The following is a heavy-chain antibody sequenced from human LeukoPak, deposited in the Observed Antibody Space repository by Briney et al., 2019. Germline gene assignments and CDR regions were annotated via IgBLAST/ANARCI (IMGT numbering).Heavy chain of an antibody. Sequence: TSETLSLTCAVYGGSFSGYYWSWIRQPPGKGLEWIGEINHSGSTNYNPSLKSRVTISVDTSKNQFSLKLSSVTAADTAVYYCARGPTYYYDSSGYGAFDIWGQGTMVTVSS. CDR1: GGSFSGYY. J-gene: IGHJ3*02. V-gene: IGHV4-34*01. CDR2: INHSGST. CDR3: ARGPTYYYDSSGYGAFDI. D-gene: IGHD3-22*01.